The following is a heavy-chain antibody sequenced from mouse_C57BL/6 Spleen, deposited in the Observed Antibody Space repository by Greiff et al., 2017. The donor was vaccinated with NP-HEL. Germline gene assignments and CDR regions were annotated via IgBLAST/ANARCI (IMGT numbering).Heavy chain of an antibody. CDR1: GYTFTGYW. J-gene: IGHJ4*01. CDR3: ARGGFYYYGSSYYAMDY. CDR2: ILPGSGST. Sequence: VKLMESGAELMKPGASVKLSCKATGYTFTGYWIEWVKQRPGHGLEWIGEILPGSGSTNYNEKFKGKATFTADTSSNTAYMQLSSLTTEDSAIYYCARGGFYYYGSSYYAMDYWGQGTSVTVSS. V-gene: IGHV1-9*01. D-gene: IGHD1-1*01.